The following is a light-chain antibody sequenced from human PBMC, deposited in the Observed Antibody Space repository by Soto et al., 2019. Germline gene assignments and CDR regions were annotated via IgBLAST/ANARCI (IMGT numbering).Light chain of an antibody. CDR3: QQYNVYWT. CDR2: KAS. Sequence: DIQMTQSPSTLSASVGDRVTITCRASQSISDLLAWYQHKPGKAPKLLIYKASVLKSGVPSRFSGSGSGTEYTLTISSLQPDDFASYYCQQYNVYWTFGQGTKVEI. CDR1: QSISDL. J-gene: IGKJ1*01. V-gene: IGKV1-5*03.